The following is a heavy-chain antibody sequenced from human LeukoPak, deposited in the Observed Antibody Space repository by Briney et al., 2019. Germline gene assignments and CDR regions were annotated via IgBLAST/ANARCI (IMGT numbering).Heavy chain of an antibody. J-gene: IGHJ4*02. CDR1: GFTFSSYA. V-gene: IGHV3-30*04. D-gene: IGHD3-22*01. CDR2: ISYDGSNK. Sequence: PGGSLRLSCAASGFTFSSYAMHWVRQAPGKGLEWVAVISYDGSNKYYADSVKGRFTISRDNSKNTLYLQMNSLRAEDTAVYYCAKDLAGYYDSSGYYYYWGQGTLVTVSS. CDR3: AKDLAGYYDSSGYYYY.